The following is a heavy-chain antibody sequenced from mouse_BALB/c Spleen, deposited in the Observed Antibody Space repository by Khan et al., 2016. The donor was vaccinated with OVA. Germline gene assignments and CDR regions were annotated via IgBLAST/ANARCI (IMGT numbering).Heavy chain of an antibody. V-gene: IGHV5-15*02. CDR3: AGSWAMDY. CDR2: ISSLAYSI. Sequence: EVQLVESGGGLVQPGGSRKLSCAASGFTFSDYGMAWVRQAPGKGLEWVAFISSLAYSIYYADTVTGRFTITRENAKNTLYLEMSSLRSEDTAVYYCAGSWAMDYWGQGTTVTVSS. J-gene: IGHJ4*01. CDR1: GFTFSDYG.